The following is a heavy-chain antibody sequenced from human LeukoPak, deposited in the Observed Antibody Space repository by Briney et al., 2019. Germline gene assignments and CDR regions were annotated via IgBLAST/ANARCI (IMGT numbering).Heavy chain of an antibody. CDR2: LKSRSQDGTA. J-gene: IGHJ5*02. V-gene: IGHV3-15*01. Sequence: GGSLRLSCAASGFTFNTAYMSWLRQTPGKGLEWVGRLKSRSQDGTADYAAPVKGRFTISRDDSKNTLYSQMNSLKSEDTGVYYCATDRDWFDPWGQGTLVTVSS. CDR1: GFTFNTAY. CDR3: ATDRDWFDP.